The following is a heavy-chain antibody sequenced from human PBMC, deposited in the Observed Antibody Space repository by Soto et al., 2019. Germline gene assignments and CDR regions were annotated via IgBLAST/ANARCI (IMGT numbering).Heavy chain of an antibody. D-gene: IGHD6-19*01. J-gene: IGHJ3*02. CDR1: GGSISSYY. V-gene: IGHV4-59*01. Sequence: QVQLQESGPGLVKPSETLSLTCTVSGGSISSYYWSWIRQPPGKGLEWIGYIYYSGSTNYNPSLKSRVTITVDTSKHHFSLKLSSVTAADTAVYYCARETVAGTRAFDIWGQGTMVTVSS. CDR3: ARETVAGTRAFDI. CDR2: IYYSGST.